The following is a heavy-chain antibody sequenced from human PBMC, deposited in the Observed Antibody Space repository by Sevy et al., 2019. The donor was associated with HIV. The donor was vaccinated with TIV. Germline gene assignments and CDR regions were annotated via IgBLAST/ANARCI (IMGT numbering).Heavy chain of an antibody. CDR3: TTDAHDFTNYPSPYYFDQ. D-gene: IGHD4-4*01. CDR2: ITSKTDGGPT. V-gene: IGHV3-15*01. CDR1: GFTLSDAW. Sequence: GGSLRLSCAASGFTLSDAWMSWVRQAPGKGLEWVGRITSKTDGGPTDYAAPVKGRFTISRDESKNTLYLQMNSLKTEDTAVYYCTTDAHDFTNYPSPYYFDQWGHGTLVTVSS. J-gene: IGHJ4*01.